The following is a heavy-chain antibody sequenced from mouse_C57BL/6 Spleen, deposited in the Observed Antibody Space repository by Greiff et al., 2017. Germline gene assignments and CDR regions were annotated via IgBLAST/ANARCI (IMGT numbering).Heavy chain of an antibody. J-gene: IGHJ4*01. V-gene: IGHV1-64*01. CDR2: IHPNSGST. D-gene: IGHD2-3*01. CDR1: GYTFTSYW. CDR3: GSGLYDGTYYYAMDY. Sequence: VQLQQPGAELVKPGASVKLSCKASGYTFTSYWMHWVKQRPGQGLEWIGMIHPNSGSTNYNEKFKSKATLTVDNSSSTAYMQLSSLTSEDSAVYYCGSGLYDGTYYYAMDYWGQGTSVT.